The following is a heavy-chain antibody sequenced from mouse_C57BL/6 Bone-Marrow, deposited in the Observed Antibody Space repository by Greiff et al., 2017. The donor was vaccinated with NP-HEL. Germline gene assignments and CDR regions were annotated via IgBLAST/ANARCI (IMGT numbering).Heavy chain of an antibody. J-gene: IGHJ2*01. Sequence: EVKLQESGPELVKPGASVKISCKASGYSFTGYYMNWVKQSPEKSLEWIGEINPSTGGTTYNQKFKAKATLTVDKSSSTAYMQLKSLTSEDSAVYYCQIYYYGSYYFDYWGQGTTLTVSS. D-gene: IGHD1-1*01. CDR1: GYSFTGYY. CDR3: QIYYYGSYYFDY. CDR2: INPSTGGT. V-gene: IGHV1-42*01.